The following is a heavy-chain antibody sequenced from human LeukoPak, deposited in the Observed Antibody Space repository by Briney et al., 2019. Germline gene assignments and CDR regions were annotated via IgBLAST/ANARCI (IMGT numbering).Heavy chain of an antibody. V-gene: IGHV1-18*01. D-gene: IGHD3-10*01. CDR2: ISAYNGNT. CDR1: GYTFTSYG. Sequence: GASVKVSCKASGYTFTSYGISWVRQAPGRGLEWMGWISAYNGNTNYAQKLQGRVTMTTDTSTSTAYMELRSLRSDDTAVYYCARYDYGSGSYYKPYWGQGTLVTVSS. J-gene: IGHJ4*02. CDR3: ARYDYGSGSYYKPY.